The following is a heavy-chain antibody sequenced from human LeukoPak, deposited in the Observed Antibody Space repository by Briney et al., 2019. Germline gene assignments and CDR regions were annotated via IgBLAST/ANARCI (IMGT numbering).Heavy chain of an antibody. Sequence: GASVKVSCKASGYTFTSYAMHWVRQAPGQRLEWMGWINAGNDYTKYSQNLQGRVTITRDTSASTAYMELSSLRSEDTAVYYCARGYYDSSGLSSSAFDLWGQGTMVTVSS. CDR3: ARGYYDSSGLSSSAFDL. CDR1: GYTFTSYA. D-gene: IGHD3-22*01. CDR2: INAGNDYT. J-gene: IGHJ3*01. V-gene: IGHV1-3*01.